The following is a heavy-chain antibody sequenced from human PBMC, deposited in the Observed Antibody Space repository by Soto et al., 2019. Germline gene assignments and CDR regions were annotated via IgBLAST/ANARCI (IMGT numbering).Heavy chain of an antibody. CDR3: ARVTFDHFVHWFDP. Sequence: PSQTLSLTCAISGDSVSSKTAAWNWIRQSPSRGLEWLGRTYFRSKWYNDYAISVKSRITISPDTSKNQFSLLLNSVTPEDTAVYYCARVTFDHFVHWFDPWGQGTLVTGSS. D-gene: IGHD3-9*01. V-gene: IGHV6-1*01. CDR1: GDSVSSKTAA. CDR2: TYFRSKWYN. J-gene: IGHJ5*02.